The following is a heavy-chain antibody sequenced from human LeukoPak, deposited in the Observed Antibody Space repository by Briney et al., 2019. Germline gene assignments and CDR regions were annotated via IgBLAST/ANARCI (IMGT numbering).Heavy chain of an antibody. CDR3: ARHRPGERRFDP. D-gene: IGHD3-16*01. CDR1: GGSIRNDY. CDR2: INYSGNT. J-gene: IGHJ5*02. Sequence: PSETLSLTCAVSGGSIRNDYWSWIRQPPGKGLEWIAYINYSGNTNYNPSLESRVTISVDTSKNLFSLKFASVTAADTAVYYCARHRPGERRFDPWGQGTLVTVSS. V-gene: IGHV4-59*08.